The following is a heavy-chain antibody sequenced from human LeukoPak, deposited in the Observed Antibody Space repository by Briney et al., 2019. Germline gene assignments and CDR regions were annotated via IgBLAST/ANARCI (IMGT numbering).Heavy chain of an antibody. Sequence: GASVKVSYKASGYTFTSYYMHWVRQAPGQGLEWMGIINPSGGSTSYAQKFQGRVTMTRDTSTSTVYMEPSSLRSEDTAVYYCARDLRGYSYYYGMDVWGQGTTVTVSS. CDR3: ARDLRGYSYYYGMDV. CDR1: GYTFTSYY. CDR2: INPSGGST. V-gene: IGHV1-46*01. D-gene: IGHD5-12*01. J-gene: IGHJ6*02.